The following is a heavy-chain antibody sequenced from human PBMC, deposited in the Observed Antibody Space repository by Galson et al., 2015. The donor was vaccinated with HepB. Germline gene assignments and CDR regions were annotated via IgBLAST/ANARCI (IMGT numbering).Heavy chain of an antibody. CDR3: ARGVFVRSGYDDDY. CDR2: IIPILGIA. CDR1: GGTFSSYA. J-gene: IGHJ4*02. V-gene: IGHV1-69*04. Sequence: SVKVSCKASGGTFSSYAISWVRQAPGQGLEWMGRIIPILGIANYAQKFQGRVTITADKSTSTAYMELSSLRSEDTAVYYCARGVFVRSGYDDDYWGQGTLVTVSS. D-gene: IGHD5-12*01.